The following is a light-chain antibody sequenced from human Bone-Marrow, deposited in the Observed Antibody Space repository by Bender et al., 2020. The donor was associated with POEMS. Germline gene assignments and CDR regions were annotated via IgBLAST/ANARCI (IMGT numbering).Light chain of an antibody. CDR2: LDA. V-gene: IGLV3-25*03. CDR1: NLGNKN. J-gene: IGLJ3*02. CDR3: QSTDNIGRRVM. Sequence: SYALTQPPSVSVSPGQTASITCSGDNLGNKNACWFQQKPGQSPVLVIYLDARRPSGIPERFSGSSSGTTVTLTISGVQAEDGADYYCQSTDNIGRRVMFGGGTRLTV.